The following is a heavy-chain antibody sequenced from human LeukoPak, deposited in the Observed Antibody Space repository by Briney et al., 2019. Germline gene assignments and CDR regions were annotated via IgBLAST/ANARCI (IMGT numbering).Heavy chain of an antibody. Sequence: SETLSLTCAVYGGSFSGYYWSWIRQPPGKGLEWIGEINHSGSTNYNPSLKSRVTISVDTSKNQFSLKLSSVTAADTAVYYCARANGVYDSSGYYYEDYWGQGTLVTVSS. J-gene: IGHJ4*02. V-gene: IGHV4-34*01. CDR3: ARANGVYDSSGYYYEDY. D-gene: IGHD3-22*01. CDR1: GGSFSGYY. CDR2: INHSGST.